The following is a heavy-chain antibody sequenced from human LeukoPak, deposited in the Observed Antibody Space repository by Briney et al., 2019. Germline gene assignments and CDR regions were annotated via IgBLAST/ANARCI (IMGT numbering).Heavy chain of an antibody. V-gene: IGHV3-23*01. CDR3: AKVGTYDIVTDYSPHLDY. Sequence: GGSLRLSCAASGFTFSSYAMSWVRQAPGKGLEWVSAISGSGGSTYYADSVKGRFTISRDNSMNTLYLQMNSLRAEDTAVYYCAKVGTYDIVTDYSPHLDYWGQGTLVTVSS. CDR1: GFTFSSYA. CDR2: ISGSGGST. D-gene: IGHD3-9*01. J-gene: IGHJ4*02.